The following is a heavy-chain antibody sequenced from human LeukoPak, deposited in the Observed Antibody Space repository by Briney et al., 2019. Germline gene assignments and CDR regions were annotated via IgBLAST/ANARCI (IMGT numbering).Heavy chain of an antibody. D-gene: IGHD3-10*01. J-gene: IGHJ4*02. Sequence: SGTLSLTCAVSGGSISSTNWWPWVRQPPGKGLEWIGEIYHSGSTNYNPSLKGRVTISIDKSKNQFSLKLNSVTAADTAVYYCTRDLGSGRGYYWGQGTLVTVSS. V-gene: IGHV4-4*02. CDR1: GGSISSTNW. CDR2: IYHSGST. CDR3: TRDLGSGRGYY.